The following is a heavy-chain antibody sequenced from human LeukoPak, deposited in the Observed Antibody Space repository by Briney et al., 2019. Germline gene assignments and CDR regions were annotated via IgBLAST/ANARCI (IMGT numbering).Heavy chain of an antibody. CDR3: ALGDVVVPAAN. J-gene: IGHJ4*02. D-gene: IGHD2-2*01. Sequence: SETLSLTCAVYGGSFSGYYWSWIRQPPGKGLEWIGEINHSGSTNYNPSLKSRVTISVDTSKNQFSLRLSSVTAADTAVYYCALGDVVVPAANWGQGTLVTVSS. CDR2: INHSGST. V-gene: IGHV4-34*01. CDR1: GGSFSGYY.